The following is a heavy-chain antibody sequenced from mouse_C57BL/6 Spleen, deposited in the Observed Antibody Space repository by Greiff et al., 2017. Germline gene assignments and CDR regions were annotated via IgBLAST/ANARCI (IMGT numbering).Heavy chain of an antibody. J-gene: IGHJ4*01. Sequence: EVKLAASGGCLVNPGGSLTLSCAASGFTFSSYAMSWVRQTPEKRLEWVATISDGGSYTYYPDNVKGRFTISRDNAKNNLYLQMSHLKSEDTAMYYCARDMDYWGQGTSVTVSS. CDR1: GFTFSSYA. CDR3: ARDMDY. V-gene: IGHV5-4*01. CDR2: ISDGGSYT.